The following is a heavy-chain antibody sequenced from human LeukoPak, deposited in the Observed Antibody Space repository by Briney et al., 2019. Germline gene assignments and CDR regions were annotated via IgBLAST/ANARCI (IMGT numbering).Heavy chain of an antibody. CDR3: ARGPYYYGSGSYYLGPNFDY. V-gene: IGHV1-2*02. Sequence: ASVKVSCKASGYTFTGYYIHWVRQAPGQGLEWMGWINPNSGGTNYAQKFQGRVTMTRDTSISTAYMELSRLRSDDTAVYYCARGPYYYGSGSYYLGPNFDYWGQGTLVTVSS. J-gene: IGHJ4*02. CDR2: INPNSGGT. D-gene: IGHD3-10*01. CDR1: GYTFTGYY.